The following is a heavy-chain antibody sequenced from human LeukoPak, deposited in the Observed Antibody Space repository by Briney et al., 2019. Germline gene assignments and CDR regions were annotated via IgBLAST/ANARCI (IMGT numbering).Heavy chain of an antibody. CDR1: GYTFTSYG. CDR2: ISAYNGYT. V-gene: IGHV1-18*01. D-gene: IGHD2-21*02. J-gene: IGHJ3*02. Sequence: GASVKVSCKASGYTFTSYGISWVRQAPGQGLEWVGWISAYNGYTNYAQKLQDRVTLTTDTSTSTAYMELRSLRSDDTAVYYCARQGPLYCGGDCYAFDIWGQGTMVTVSS. CDR3: ARQGPLYCGGDCYAFDI.